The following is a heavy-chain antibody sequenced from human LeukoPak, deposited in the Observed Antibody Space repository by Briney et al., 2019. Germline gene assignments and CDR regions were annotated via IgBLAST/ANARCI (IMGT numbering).Heavy chain of an antibody. CDR3: ARLRYSSSWSDY. V-gene: IGHV5-51*01. J-gene: IGHJ4*02. Sequence: GESLKISCKGPGHSFINYWIAWVRQMPGKGLEWIGIIYPGDSHTRYSPSFQGQVTISADMSIDTAYLQWSSLKASDTAMYYCARLRYSSSWSDYWGQGTLVTVSS. CDR2: IYPGDSHT. CDR1: GHSFINYW. D-gene: IGHD6-13*01.